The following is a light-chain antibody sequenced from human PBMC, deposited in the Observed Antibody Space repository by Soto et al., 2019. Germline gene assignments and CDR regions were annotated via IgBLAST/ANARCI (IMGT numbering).Light chain of an antibody. CDR1: SSDVGAYNY. J-gene: IGLJ3*02. V-gene: IGLV2-14*01. Sequence: QYALTQPASVSGSPGQSITIACTGTSSDVGAYNYVSWYQQHPGRAPKLVIYGVTNRPSGISHRFSGSKSGNTASLTISGLQTEDEADYYCSSYAGGTTLWVFGGGTQLTVL. CDR3: SSYAGGTTLWV. CDR2: GVT.